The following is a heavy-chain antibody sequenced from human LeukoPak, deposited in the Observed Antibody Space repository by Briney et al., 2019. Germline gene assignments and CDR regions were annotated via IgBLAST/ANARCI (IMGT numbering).Heavy chain of an antibody. CDR2: IYYSGST. J-gene: IGHJ5*02. D-gene: IGHD5-24*01. CDR1: GGSISSSSYY. CDR3: ARGSNNSPLDP. Sequence: SETLSLTCTVSGGSISSSSYYWGWIRQPPGKGLEWIGSIYYSGSTYYNPSLKSRVTISVDTSKNQFSLKLSSVTAADTAVYYCARGSNNSPLDPWGQGTLVTVSS. V-gene: IGHV4-39*07.